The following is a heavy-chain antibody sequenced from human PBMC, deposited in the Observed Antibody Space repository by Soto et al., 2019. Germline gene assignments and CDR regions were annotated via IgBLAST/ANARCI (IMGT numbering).Heavy chain of an antibody. CDR3: ARRGREDSSWYGSHGFDI. CDR2: IYYSGST. CDR1: GGSIRNYY. Sequence: QVQLQESGPGLVKSSETLSLTCTVSGGSIRNYYWSWIRQPPGKGLEWIGYIYYSGSTNYTPSLKSRVIISVDTSKNKFSLKLSSVTAADTAVYYCARRGREDSSWYGSHGFDIWGQGTMVTVSS. J-gene: IGHJ3*02. V-gene: IGHV4-59*08. D-gene: IGHD6-13*01.